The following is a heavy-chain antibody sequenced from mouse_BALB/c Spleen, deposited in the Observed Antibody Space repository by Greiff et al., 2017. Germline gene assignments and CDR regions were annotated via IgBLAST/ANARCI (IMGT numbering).Heavy chain of an antibody. CDR2: ISSGGSYT. Sequence: EVHLVESGGDLVKPGGSLKLSCAASGFTFSSYGMSWVRQTPDKRLEWVATISSGGSYTYYPDSVKGRFTISRDNAKNTPYLQMSSLKSEDTAMYYCARHENYRYEDDYAMAYWGQGTSVTVSA. CDR1: GFTFSSYG. D-gene: IGHD2-14*01. V-gene: IGHV5-6*01. J-gene: IGHJ4*01. CDR3: ARHENYRYEDDYAMAY.